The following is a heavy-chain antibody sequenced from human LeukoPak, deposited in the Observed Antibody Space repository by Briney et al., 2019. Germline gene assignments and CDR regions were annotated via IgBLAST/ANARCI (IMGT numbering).Heavy chain of an antibody. CDR3: ARPGKMYYYDSSGYYLAY. Sequence: SETLSLTCTVSGAFISDTNYFWGWIRQPPGKGPEWIGSINYSGSTYDNPSLKSRVTISVDTSKNQFSLKLSSVTAADTAVYYCARPGKMYYYDSSGYYLAYWGQGTLVTVSS. CDR1: GAFISDTNYF. D-gene: IGHD3-22*01. CDR2: INYSGST. V-gene: IGHV4-39*07. J-gene: IGHJ4*02.